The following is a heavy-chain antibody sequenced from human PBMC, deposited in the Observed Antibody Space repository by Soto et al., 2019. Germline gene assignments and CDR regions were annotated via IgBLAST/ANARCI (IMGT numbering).Heavy chain of an antibody. D-gene: IGHD1-1*01. CDR1: GGTTSGYT. V-gene: IGHV1-69*02. Sequence: QVQLVQSGAEVEKPGSSVKVSCKVSGGTTSGYTIGWVRQAPGQGLQWMGNIVPMIGKVDYAQTFQDRVTLTADKSTRTAYMELSRLRSEDTAVYFCALRTGNWNPLADWGQGTLVTVSS. J-gene: IGHJ4*02. CDR3: ALRTGNWNPLAD. CDR2: IVPMIGKV.